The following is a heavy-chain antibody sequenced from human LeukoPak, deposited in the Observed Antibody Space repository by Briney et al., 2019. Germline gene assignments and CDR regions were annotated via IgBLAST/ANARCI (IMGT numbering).Heavy chain of an antibody. J-gene: IGHJ4*02. Sequence: GGSLRLSCAASGFTFSSYVMHWVRQAPGKGLEWVAIISYDGGNEYYADSVRGRFTISRDNTKNSLYLQMDSLTADDTAVYFCACLRGPSDYWGQGTLVTVSS. CDR3: ACLRGPSDY. D-gene: IGHD4-17*01. V-gene: IGHV3-30*04. CDR2: ISYDGGNE. CDR1: GFTFSSYV.